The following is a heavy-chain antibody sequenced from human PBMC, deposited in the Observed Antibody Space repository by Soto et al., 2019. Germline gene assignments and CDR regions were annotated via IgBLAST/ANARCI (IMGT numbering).Heavy chain of an antibody. CDR3: ARVMGGDIVVVVAARAYDY. Sequence: SETLSLTCAVYGGSFSGYYWSWIRQPPGKGLEWIGEINHSGSTNYDPSLKSRVTISVDTSKNQFSLKLSSVTAADTAVYYCARVMGGDIVVVVAARAYDYWGQGTLVTVSS. J-gene: IGHJ4*02. CDR2: INHSGST. D-gene: IGHD2-15*01. V-gene: IGHV4-34*01. CDR1: GGSFSGYY.